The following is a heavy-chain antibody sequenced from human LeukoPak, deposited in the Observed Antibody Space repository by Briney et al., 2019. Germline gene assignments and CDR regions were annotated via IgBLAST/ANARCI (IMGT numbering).Heavy chain of an antibody. CDR3: AKDEGSGTWHPFDY. J-gene: IGHJ4*02. CDR1: GFTFSSYE. D-gene: IGHD3-10*01. Sequence: GGSLRLSCAASGFTFSSYEMNWVRQAPGKGLEWVSYISSSGSTIYYADSVKGRFTISRDNAKNSLYLQMNSLRAEDTAVYYCAKDEGSGTWHPFDYWGQGTLVTVSS. V-gene: IGHV3-48*03. CDR2: ISSSGSTI.